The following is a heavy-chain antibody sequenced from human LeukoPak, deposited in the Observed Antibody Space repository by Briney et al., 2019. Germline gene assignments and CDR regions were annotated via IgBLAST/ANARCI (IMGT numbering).Heavy chain of an antibody. D-gene: IGHD6-19*01. CDR3: ARPYSSGRYNAFDV. CDR2: IYNGGST. J-gene: IGHJ3*01. Sequence: QTGGSLRLSCAASGFTVSNNYMSWVRQAPGKGLEWVSLIYNGGSTYCADSVKGRFTISRDNSKNTLYLQMNSLRAEDTAVYYCARPYSSGRYNAFDVWGQGTMVTVSS. V-gene: IGHV3-66*01. CDR1: GFTVSNNY.